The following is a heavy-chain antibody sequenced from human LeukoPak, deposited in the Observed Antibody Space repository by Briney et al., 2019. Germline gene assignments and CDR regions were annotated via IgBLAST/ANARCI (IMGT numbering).Heavy chain of an antibody. CDR3: AKDRHDYGAPTGMAV. CDR1: GFTFRNYP. Sequence: PGRSMRPSCAASGFTFRNYPMSWVRQVPGKGLEWVPGISGSGGSSYYADSVKGRFTLSRDNSKNTLFLQMNSLGAEDTAVYYCAKDRHDYGAPTGMAVWGQGTTVTVSS. D-gene: IGHD4-17*01. CDR2: ISGSGGSS. V-gene: IGHV3-23*01. J-gene: IGHJ6*02.